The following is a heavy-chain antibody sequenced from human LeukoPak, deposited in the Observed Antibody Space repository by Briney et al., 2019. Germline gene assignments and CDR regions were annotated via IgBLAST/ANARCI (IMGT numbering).Heavy chain of an antibody. V-gene: IGHV1-8*01. CDR1: GYTFTSHD. D-gene: IGHD3-3*01. CDR3: ARGVLPYYDFWSGSDPSYYYYYMDV. CDR2: MNPNSGNT. Sequence: GASVKVSCKASGYTFTSHDINWVRQATGQGLEWMGWMNPNSGNTGYAQKFQGRVTMTRNTSISTAYMELSSLRSEDTAVYYCARGVLPYYDFWSGSDPSYYYYYMDVWGKGTTVTVSS. J-gene: IGHJ6*03.